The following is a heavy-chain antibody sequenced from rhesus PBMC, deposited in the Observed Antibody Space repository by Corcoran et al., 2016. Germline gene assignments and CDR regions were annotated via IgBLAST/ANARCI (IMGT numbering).Heavy chain of an antibody. CDR2: IYGSSTST. CDR3: ARKTIAAAGTPVWYFDL. Sequence: QLQLQESGPGLVKPSETLSLTCAVSGGSISSNYWSWIRQPPGKGLAWIGYIYGSSTSTNYNPSLKSRVTISKDTSKNQFSLKLSSVTTADTAVYYCARKTIAAAGTPVWYFDLWGPGTPITISS. CDR1: GGSISSNY. V-gene: IGHV4S10*01. D-gene: IGHD6-25*01. J-gene: IGHJ2*01.